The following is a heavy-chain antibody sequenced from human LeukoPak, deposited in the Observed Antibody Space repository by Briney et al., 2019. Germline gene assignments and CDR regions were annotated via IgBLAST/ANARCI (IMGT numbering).Heavy chain of an antibody. Sequence: SETLSLTCTVSGGSLTGYYWGWIRQPPGKGLEWMGYIYHSGSTKYNPSLKSRVTMSVDTSKNHFSLKLSSVTAADTAVYYCARDAVAGRVYYFDYWGQGILVTVSS. CDR3: ARDAVAGRVYYFDY. CDR1: GGSLTGYY. D-gene: IGHD6-19*01. V-gene: IGHV4-59*01. J-gene: IGHJ4*02. CDR2: IYHSGST.